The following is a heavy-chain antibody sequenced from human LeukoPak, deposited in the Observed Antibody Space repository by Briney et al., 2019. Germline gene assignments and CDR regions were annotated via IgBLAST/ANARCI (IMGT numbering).Heavy chain of an antibody. CDR3: ARLGPGGHGEFDY. D-gene: IGHD3-10*01. Sequence: SETLSLTCAVYNGSFSGYYWSWIRQSPGKGLEWIGEINHSGGTNYNPSLKSRLTISVDTSKNQFPLRLTSVTPADTAVYYCARLGPGGHGEFDYWGQGTLVTVSS. CDR2: INHSGGT. V-gene: IGHV4-34*01. J-gene: IGHJ4*02. CDR1: NGSFSGYY.